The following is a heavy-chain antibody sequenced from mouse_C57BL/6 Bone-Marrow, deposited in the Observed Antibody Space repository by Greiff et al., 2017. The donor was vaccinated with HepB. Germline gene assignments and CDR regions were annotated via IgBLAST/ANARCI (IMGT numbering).Heavy chain of an antibody. CDR2: INPYNGGT. CDR3: ASGEYVGYFDY. V-gene: IGHV1-19*01. D-gene: IGHD5-1*01. J-gene: IGHJ2*01. CDR1: GYTFTDYY. Sequence: EVQLQQSGPVLVKPGASVKMSCKASGYTFTDYYMNWVKQSHGKSLEWIGVINPYNGGTSYNVKFKGKATLTVDKSSSTAYMELNSLTSEDSAVYYCASGEYVGYFDYWGQGTTLTVSS.